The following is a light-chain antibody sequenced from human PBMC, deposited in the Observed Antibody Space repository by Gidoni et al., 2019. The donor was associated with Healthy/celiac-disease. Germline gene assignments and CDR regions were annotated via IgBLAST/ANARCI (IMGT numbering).Light chain of an antibody. J-gene: IGKJ4*01. CDR3: RQANSFQLT. CDR1: QGISSW. V-gene: IGKV1-12*01. Sequence: QTTQPPSSASASVGDRVTITSRASQGISSWLAWYQQKPGKAPKLLIYAAFSLQSGVPSRFSGSGSGKDLPLTISSVQPEEFATYYCRQANSFQLTFGGGTKVEIK. CDR2: AAF.